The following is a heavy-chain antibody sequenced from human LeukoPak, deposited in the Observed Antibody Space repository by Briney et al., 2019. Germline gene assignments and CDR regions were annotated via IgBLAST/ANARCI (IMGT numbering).Heavy chain of an antibody. Sequence: GGSLRLSCAVSGFTFSSYAMSWVRQAPGKGPEWVSAISGSGGSTYYADSVKGRFTISRDNSKNTLYLQMNSLRAEDTAVYYCAKGRYCSSTSCPGWLIFDYWGQGTLVTVSS. D-gene: IGHD2-2*01. V-gene: IGHV3-23*01. CDR1: GFTFSSYA. CDR2: ISGSGGST. J-gene: IGHJ4*02. CDR3: AKGRYCSSTSCPGWLIFDY.